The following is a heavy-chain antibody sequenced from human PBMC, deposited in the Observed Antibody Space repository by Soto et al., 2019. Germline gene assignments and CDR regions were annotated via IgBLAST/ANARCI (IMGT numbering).Heavy chain of an antibody. Sequence: WASVKVSCKASGYTFTSYAMHWVRQAPGQRLEWMGWINAGNGNTKYSQKFQGRVTITRDTSASTAYMELSSLRSEDTAVYYCARAQSRSAGYSSSWYGLGNFDYWGQGTLVTVSS. CDR2: INAGNGNT. V-gene: IGHV1-3*01. D-gene: IGHD6-13*01. CDR1: GYTFTSYA. J-gene: IGHJ4*02. CDR3: ARAQSRSAGYSSSWYGLGNFDY.